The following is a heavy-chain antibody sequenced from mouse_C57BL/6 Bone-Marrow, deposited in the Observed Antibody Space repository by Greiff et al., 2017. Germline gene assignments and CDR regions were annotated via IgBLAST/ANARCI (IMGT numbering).Heavy chain of an antibody. V-gene: IGHV1-22*01. J-gene: IGHJ3*01. D-gene: IGHD3-1*01. CDR3: ARGKTRAWFAY. Sequence: EVQLQQSGPELVKPGASVKMSCKASGYTFTDYNMHWVKQSHGKSLEWIGYINPNNGGTSYNQKFKGKATLTVNKSSRTAYMELRSLTAEDSAVYYCARGKTRAWFAYWGQGTLVTVSA. CDR2: INPNNGGT. CDR1: GYTFTDYN.